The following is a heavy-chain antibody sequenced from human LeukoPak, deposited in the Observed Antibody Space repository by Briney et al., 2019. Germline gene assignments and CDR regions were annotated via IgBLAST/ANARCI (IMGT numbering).Heavy chain of an antibody. V-gene: IGHV1-46*01. J-gene: IGHJ5*02. CDR2: INPSGSST. D-gene: IGHD6-19*01. Sequence: ASVKVSCKASGYSSTSHYMHWVRQAPGQGLEWMGLINPSGSSTLYAQKFQGRVTISVDTSKNQFSLKLSSVTAADTAVYYCARSSSGWYGDWFDPWGQGTLVTVSS. CDR1: GYSSTSHY. CDR3: ARSSSGWYGDWFDP.